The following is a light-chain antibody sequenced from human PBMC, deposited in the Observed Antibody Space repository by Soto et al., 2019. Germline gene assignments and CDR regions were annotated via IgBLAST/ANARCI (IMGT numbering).Light chain of an antibody. J-gene: IGKJ4*01. CDR3: MQALETLLT. V-gene: IGKV2-28*01. CDR1: QSLLHSNGYTY. Sequence: EIVMTQSPVSLAVTPGEPASISCRSSQSLLHSNGYTYLDWYLQKPGQSPQLLIYLGSHRASGVPDRFSGSGSGTDFTLKISRVEAEDVGVYYCMQALETLLTFGGGTKVEIK. CDR2: LGS.